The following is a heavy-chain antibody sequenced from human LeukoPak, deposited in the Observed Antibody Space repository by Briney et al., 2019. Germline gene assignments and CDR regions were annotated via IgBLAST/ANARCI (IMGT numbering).Heavy chain of an antibody. CDR2: ISSSGSTI. CDR1: GXSFSSYE. Sequence: GGSLRLSCSASGXSFSSYEMNWVRQAPGKGLEWVSYISSSGSTIYYADSVKGRFTISRDNAKNSLYPQMNSLRAEDTAVYYCARAYCSSTSCRDYYYGMDVWGQGTTVTVSS. J-gene: IGHJ6*02. CDR3: ARAYCSSTSCRDYYYGMDV. D-gene: IGHD2-2*01. V-gene: IGHV3-48*03.